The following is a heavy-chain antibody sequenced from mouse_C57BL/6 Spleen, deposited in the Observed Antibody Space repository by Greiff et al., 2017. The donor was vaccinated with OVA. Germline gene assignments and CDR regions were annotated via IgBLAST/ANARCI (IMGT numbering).Heavy chain of an antibody. J-gene: IGHJ2*01. D-gene: IGHD2-3*01. CDR2: IDPSDSYT. CDR3: ARSLYDGYYYFDY. V-gene: IGHV1-69*01. Sequence: VQLQQSGAELVMPGASVKLSCKASGYTFTSYWMHWVKQRPGQGLEWIGEIDPSDSYTNYNQKFKGKSTLTVDKSSSTAYMQLSSLTSEDSAVYYCARSLYDGYYYFDYWGQGTTLTVSS. CDR1: GYTFTSYW.